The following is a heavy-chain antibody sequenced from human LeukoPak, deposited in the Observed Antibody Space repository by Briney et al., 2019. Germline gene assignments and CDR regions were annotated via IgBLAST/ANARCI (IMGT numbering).Heavy chain of an antibody. CDR1: GGSISSGSYY. CDR2: IYYSGST. D-gene: IGHD3-10*01. V-gene: IGHV4-39*07. J-gene: IGHJ6*03. Sequence: SETLSLTCTVSGGSISSGSYYWGWIRQPPGQGLEWIASIYYSGSTYYNPSLESRVTISVDRSKNQFSLKLSSVTAADTAVYYCAREVPRNYYGSGRGYMDVWGKGTTVTVSS. CDR3: AREVPRNYYGSGRGYMDV.